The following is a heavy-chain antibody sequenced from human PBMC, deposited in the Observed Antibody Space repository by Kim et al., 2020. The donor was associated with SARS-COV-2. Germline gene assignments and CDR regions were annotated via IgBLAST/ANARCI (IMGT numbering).Heavy chain of an antibody. CDR3: ARRGREYYMDV. CDR2: IRNSGKNT. Sequence: GGSLRLSCAPSGFTFSSFGMSWVRQAPGKGLEWVSAIRNSGKNTYHADSVKGRFTTSRDNSKNTLYLQMNSLRAEDTATYYCARRGREYYMDVWGKGTTVTVSS. CDR1: GFTFSSFG. V-gene: IGHV3-23*01. J-gene: IGHJ6*03. D-gene: IGHD3-16*01.